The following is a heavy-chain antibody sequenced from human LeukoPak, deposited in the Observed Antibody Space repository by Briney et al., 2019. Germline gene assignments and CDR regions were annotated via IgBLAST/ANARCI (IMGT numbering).Heavy chain of an antibody. CDR3: ARDAQVTGTTPLDY. CDR1: GYTFTSYG. Sequence: ASVKVSCKASGYTFTSYGISWVRQAPGQGLEWMGWISAYNGKTNYAQKLQGRVTMTTDTSTTTAYMELRSLRSDDTAVYYCARDAQVTGTTPLDYWGQGTLVTVSS. J-gene: IGHJ4*02. V-gene: IGHV1-18*01. CDR2: ISAYNGKT. D-gene: IGHD1-20*01.